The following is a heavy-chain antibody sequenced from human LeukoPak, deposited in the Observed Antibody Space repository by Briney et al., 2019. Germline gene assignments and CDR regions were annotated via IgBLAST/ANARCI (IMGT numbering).Heavy chain of an antibody. D-gene: IGHD7-27*01. CDR3: ARSRGDNNWFDP. J-gene: IGHJ5*02. V-gene: IGHV5-51*01. CDR2: IFPADSDT. Sequence: GESLKISCQASGYIFTNFWLGWVRQMPGKGPEWMGIIFPADSDTRYSPSFEGQVTISADESISTAYLQWSSLKASDTAVYYCARSRGDNNWFDPWGQGTMVTVSS. CDR1: GYIFTNFW.